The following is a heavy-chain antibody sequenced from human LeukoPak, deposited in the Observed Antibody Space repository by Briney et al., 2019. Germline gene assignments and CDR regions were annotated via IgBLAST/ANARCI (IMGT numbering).Heavy chain of an antibody. CDR3: ARQSLGYDSSGATYYFDY. CDR2: IYYSGST. CDR1: GGSISSYY. J-gene: IGHJ4*02. D-gene: IGHD3-22*01. Sequence: SETLSLTCTVSGGSISSYYWSWIRQPPGKGLEWIGYIYYSGSTNYNPSLKSRVTISVDTSKNQFSLKLSSVTAADTAVYYCARQSLGYDSSGATYYFDYWGQGTLVTVSS. V-gene: IGHV4-59*08.